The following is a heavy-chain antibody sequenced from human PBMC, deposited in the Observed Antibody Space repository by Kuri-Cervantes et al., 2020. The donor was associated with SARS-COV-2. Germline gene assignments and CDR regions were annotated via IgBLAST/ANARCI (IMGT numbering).Heavy chain of an antibody. CDR1: GGSISSHY. CDR3: ARGPHCSSTSCNRDY. V-gene: IGHV4-59*11. Sequence: SETLSLTCTVSGGSISSHYWSWIRQPPGKGLEWIGYVYDSGSTNYNPSLKSRVTISVDTSKNQFSLKLSSVTAADTAVYYCARGPHCSSTSCNRDYWGQASLVTVSS. D-gene: IGHD2-2*01. J-gene: IGHJ4*02. CDR2: VYDSGST.